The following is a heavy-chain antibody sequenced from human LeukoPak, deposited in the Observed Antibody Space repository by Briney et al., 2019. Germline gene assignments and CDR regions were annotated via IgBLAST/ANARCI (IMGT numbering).Heavy chain of an antibody. CDR3: AKAVYDYYGSGSYQYNWFDP. J-gene: IGHJ5*02. CDR2: ISGSGAST. V-gene: IGHV3-23*01. CDR1: GFTFSSYA. Sequence: PGGSLRLSCAASGFTFSSYAMSWVRQAAGKGLEWVSAISGSGASTYSAHSVKGPFSISTDNSKNSLYLQMNSLRAEDTAVYYCAKAVYDYYGSGSYQYNWFDPWGQGTLVTVSS. D-gene: IGHD3-10*01.